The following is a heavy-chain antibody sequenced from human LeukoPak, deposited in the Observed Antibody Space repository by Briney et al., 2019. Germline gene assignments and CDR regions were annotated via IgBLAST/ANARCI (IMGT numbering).Heavy chain of an antibody. D-gene: IGHD5-18*01. CDR1: GYTFTGYY. J-gene: IGHJ6*02. CDR3: ARDLSRMDTAMDYYYYYYGR. CDR2: INPNSGGT. V-gene: IGHV1-2*02. Sequence: ASVKVSCKASGYTFTGYYMHWVRQAPGQGLEWMGWINPNSGGTNYAQKFQGRVTMTRDTSISTAYMELSRLRSDDTAVYYCARDLSRMDTAMDYYYYYYGRLGPRDHGHRLL.